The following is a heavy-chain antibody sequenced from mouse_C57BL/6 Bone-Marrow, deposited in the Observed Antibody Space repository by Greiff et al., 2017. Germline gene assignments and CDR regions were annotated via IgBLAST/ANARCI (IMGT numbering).Heavy chain of an antibody. CDR2: INPSTGGT. CDR1: GYSFTGYY. V-gene: IGHV1-42*01. CDR3: ARWRAIYYYGSRPFYYARDY. D-gene: IGHD1-1*01. Sequence: EVQLVESGPELVKPGASVKISCKASGYSFTGYYMNWVKQSPEKSLEWIGEINPSTGGTTYNQKFKAKATLTVDKSSSTAYMQLKSLTSEDSAVYYCARWRAIYYYGSRPFYYARDYWGQGTSVTVSS. J-gene: IGHJ4*01.